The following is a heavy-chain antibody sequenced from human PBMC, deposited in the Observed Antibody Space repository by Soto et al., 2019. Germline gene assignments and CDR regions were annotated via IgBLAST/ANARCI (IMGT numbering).Heavy chain of an antibody. V-gene: IGHV4-61*01. J-gene: IGHJ4*02. CDR2: IYYVGST. Sequence: SETLSLTCTVSGASVSSGLYYWSWIRQPPGKGLEWIGYIYYVGSTYYNPSLKSRVTISIDTSKNQFSLTLSSVTAADTAIYYCGRDEPPARALDYWGQGTLVTVSS. CDR3: GRDEPPARALDY. D-gene: IGHD6-25*01. CDR1: GASVSSGLYY.